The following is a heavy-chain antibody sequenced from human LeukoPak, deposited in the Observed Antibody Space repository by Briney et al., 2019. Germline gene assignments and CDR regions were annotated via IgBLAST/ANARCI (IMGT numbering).Heavy chain of an antibody. CDR1: GFTFSRYS. D-gene: IGHD2-21*02. Sequence: GGSLRLSCGASGFTFSRYSMNWVRQAPGKGLEWVSSISSSGSYIYYADSVKGRFTISRDNAKNSLYLQMNSLRPEDTAVYYCVSRNQYCVGDRFWACAIWGQETMVTVSS. CDR3: VSRNQYCVGDRFWACAI. CDR2: ISSSGSYI. J-gene: IGHJ3*02. V-gene: IGHV3-21*01.